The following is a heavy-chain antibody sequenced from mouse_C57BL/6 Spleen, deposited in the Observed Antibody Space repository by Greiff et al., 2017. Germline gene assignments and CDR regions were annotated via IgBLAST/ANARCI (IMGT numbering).Heavy chain of an antibody. V-gene: IGHV5-9-1*02. D-gene: IGHD1-1*01. CDR1: GFTFSSYA. CDR3: TREVYYYGSSHWYFDV. CDR2: ISSGGDYI. J-gene: IGHJ1*03. Sequence: EVKVVESGEGLVKPGGSLKLSCAASGFTFSSYAMSWVRQTPEKRLEWVAYISSGGDYIYYADTVKGRFTISRDNARNTLYLQMSSLKSEDTAMYYCTREVYYYGSSHWYFDVWGTGTTVTVSS.